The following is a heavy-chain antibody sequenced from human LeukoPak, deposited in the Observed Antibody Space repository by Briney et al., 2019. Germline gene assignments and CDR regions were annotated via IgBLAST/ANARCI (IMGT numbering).Heavy chain of an antibody. CDR2: ISGSGNGT. CDR1: GFTFSNYW. J-gene: IGHJ4*02. CDR3: AKRTMSAFDS. V-gene: IGHV3-NL1*01. Sequence: GSLRLSCAASGFTFSNYWMHWVRQAPGKGLEWLSGISGSGNGTYYADSVKGRFIISRDNSKNMVYLQMNSLTVEDTATYYCAKRTMSAFDSWGQGTLLIVSS.